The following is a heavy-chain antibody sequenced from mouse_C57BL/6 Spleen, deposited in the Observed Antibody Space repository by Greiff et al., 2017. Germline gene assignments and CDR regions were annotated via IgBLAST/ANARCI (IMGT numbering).Heavy chain of an antibody. CDR1: GFTFSSSG. CDR2: ISSGGSYT. CDR3: ARQCWTIDD. J-gene: IGHJ2*01. V-gene: IGHV5-6*01. Sequence: EVHLVESGGDLVKPGGSLKLSCAASGFTFSSSGMSWVRQTPDKRLEWVATISSGGSYTYYPDSVKGRFTISRDNAKNTLYLQMSSLKSEDTAMYYCARQCWTIDDWGQGTTRTVSS.